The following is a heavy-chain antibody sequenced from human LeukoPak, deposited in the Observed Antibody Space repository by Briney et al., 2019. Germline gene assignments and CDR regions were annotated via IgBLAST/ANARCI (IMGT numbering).Heavy chain of an antibody. CDR3: ARVRYGELDV. Sequence: GRSLRLSCAASGFTFSSYGMHWVRQAPGKGLEWVSSMSGSGGSTYYADSVKGRFTISRDDSKNTLYLQMNSLRAEDTAVYYCARVRYGELDVWGQGTTVTVSS. V-gene: IGHV3-23*01. D-gene: IGHD4-17*01. CDR1: GFTFSSYG. CDR2: MSGSGGST. J-gene: IGHJ6*02.